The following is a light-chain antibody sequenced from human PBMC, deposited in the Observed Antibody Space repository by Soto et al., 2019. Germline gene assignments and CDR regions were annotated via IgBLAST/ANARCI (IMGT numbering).Light chain of an antibody. J-gene: IGLJ2*01. CDR1: SSNIGNNY. Sequence: QSVLTQPPSVSAAPGQKVTISCSGGSSNIGNNYVSWFQQVPGTAPKLLIYDNSKRPSGIPDRFSCSKSGTTATLCFSGLQTEDEADYYCATWDGSSSGGHVVFGGGTKLTVL. CDR3: ATWDGSSSGGHVV. CDR2: DNS. V-gene: IGLV1-51*01.